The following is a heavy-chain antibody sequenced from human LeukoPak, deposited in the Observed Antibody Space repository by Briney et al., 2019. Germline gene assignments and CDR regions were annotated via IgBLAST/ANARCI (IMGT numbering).Heavy chain of an antibody. CDR3: AKEGAIGGPYFDY. J-gene: IGHJ4*02. CDR2: IRWNSGSK. V-gene: IGHV3-9*01. Sequence: GRSLRLSCAASGFTFDDYSMHWVRQAPGKGLEWVSGIRWNSGSKDYADSVKGRFTISRDNAKNSLYLQMNSLRVEDTALYYCAKEGAIGGPYFDYWGQGTLVTVSS. CDR1: GFTFDDYS. D-gene: IGHD1-26*01.